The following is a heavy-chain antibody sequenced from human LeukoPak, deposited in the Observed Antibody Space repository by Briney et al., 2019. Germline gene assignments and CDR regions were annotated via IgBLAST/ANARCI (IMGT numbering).Heavy chain of an antibody. CDR1: GPSISSYS. V-gene: IGHV4-59*01. CDR2: IYYSGST. J-gene: IGHJ4*02. D-gene: IGHD6-13*01. Sequence: SETLSLTCTVSGPSISSYSWSWVRQPPGKGLEWIGYIYYSGSTHYNPSLNSRVTISVDTSRNQLSLRLSSMTAADAAVYFCAVVPYSKSGMDHQFDYWGQGTLVTVSS. CDR3: AVVPYSKSGMDHQFDY.